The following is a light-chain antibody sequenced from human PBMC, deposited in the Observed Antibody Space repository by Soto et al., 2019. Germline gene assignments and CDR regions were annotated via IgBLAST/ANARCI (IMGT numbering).Light chain of an antibody. CDR2: EDD. J-gene: IGLJ3*02. V-gene: IGLV6-57*03. CDR3: QSYDSNNPVV. Sequence: NFMLTQPHSVSESPGKTVTISCTRSSGSISSSYVQWYQQRPGSAPTTVIYEDDQRPSGVPDRFSGSFASSSNSASLTISGLKTEDEADYYCQSYDSNNPVVFGGGTKLTVL. CDR1: SGSISSSY.